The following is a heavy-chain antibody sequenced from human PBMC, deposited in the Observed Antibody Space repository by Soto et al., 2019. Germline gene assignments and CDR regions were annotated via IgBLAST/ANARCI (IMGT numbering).Heavy chain of an antibody. Sequence: EVQLVESGGDLVQPGGSLRLSCAASGFTFSGHWMHWVHQVPGKGLEWVSRINTDGGSSAYADSVKGRFTISRDNAKNTRYLQMKGLRAEDTAVYYCAREAGYCSRTSCYRRAFDTWGQGTTVTVSS. CDR3: AREAGYCSRTSCYRRAFDT. V-gene: IGHV3-74*03. CDR2: INTDGGSS. CDR1: GFTFSGHW. J-gene: IGHJ3*02. D-gene: IGHD2-2*01.